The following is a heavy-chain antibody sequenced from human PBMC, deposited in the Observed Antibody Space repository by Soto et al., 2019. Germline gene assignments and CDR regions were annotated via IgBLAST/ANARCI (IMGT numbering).Heavy chain of an antibody. J-gene: IGHJ6*02. CDR1: GGSFSGYY. Sequence: SETLSLTCAVYGGSFSGYYWSWIRQPPGKGLEWIGEINHSGSTNYNPSLKSRVTISVDTSKNQFSLKLSSVTAADTAVYYCARQKLAVYYYYGMDVWGQGTTVTVSS. D-gene: IGHD1-26*01. V-gene: IGHV4-34*01. CDR3: ARQKLAVYYYYGMDV. CDR2: INHSGST.